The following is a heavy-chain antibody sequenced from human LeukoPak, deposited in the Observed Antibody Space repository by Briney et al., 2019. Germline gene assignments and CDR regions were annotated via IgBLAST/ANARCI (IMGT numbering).Heavy chain of an antibody. V-gene: IGHV3-53*01. CDR2: IYSGGSK. D-gene: IGHD3-10*01. CDR3: ARERWFGSLDV. CDR1: GFTVSSNY. J-gene: IGHJ6*02. Sequence: GGSLRLSCAASGFTVSSNYMSWVRQAPGKGLEWVSVIYSGGSKYDPESVKGRFTISRDNSKNTLYLQINSLRGEDTAVYYCARERWFGSLDVWGQGTTVTVSS.